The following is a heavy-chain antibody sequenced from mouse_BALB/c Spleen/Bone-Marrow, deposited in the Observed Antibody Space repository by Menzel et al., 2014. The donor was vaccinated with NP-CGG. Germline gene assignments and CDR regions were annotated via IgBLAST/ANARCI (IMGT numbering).Heavy chain of an antibody. Sequence: EVKVEESGGGLVNPGGSLKLSCAASGFTFSNFAMSWVRQTPDKRLEWVASISSGGSAYYPDSVKGRLSISRDNARDILFLQMSSLRSEDTAMYYCARGYDYDFDYWGQGTTLTVSS. CDR2: ISSGGSA. J-gene: IGHJ2*01. V-gene: IGHV5-6-5*01. D-gene: IGHD2-4*01. CDR3: ARGYDYDFDY. CDR1: GFTFSNFA.